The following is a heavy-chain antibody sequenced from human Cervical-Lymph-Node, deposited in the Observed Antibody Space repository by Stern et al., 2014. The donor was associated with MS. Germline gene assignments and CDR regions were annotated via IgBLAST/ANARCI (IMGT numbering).Heavy chain of an antibody. J-gene: IGHJ4*02. CDR3: AHSLRRRNCSGGRCYYFDY. V-gene: IGHV2-5*02. CDR1: GLSVSTDGVG. CDR2: IYWDEHK. D-gene: IGHD2-15*01. Sequence: SGPTLLKPTQTLTLTCTLSGLSVSTDGVGVGWIRQPPGKALEGLTIIYWDEHKRYNPSLKSRLTITKDTAKNQVVLTMTNMDPVDTGTYYCAHSLRRRNCSGGRCYYFDYWGQGTLVTVSS.